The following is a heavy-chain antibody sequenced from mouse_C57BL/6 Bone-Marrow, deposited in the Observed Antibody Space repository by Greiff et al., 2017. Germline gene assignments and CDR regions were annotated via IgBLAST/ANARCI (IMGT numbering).Heavy chain of an antibody. CDR3: ARYGGQLRLRYFDV. V-gene: IGHV1-81*01. D-gene: IGHD3-2*02. CDR1: GYTFTSYG. CDR2: IYPRSGNT. J-gene: IGHJ1*03. Sequence: QVHVKQSGAELARPGASVKLSCKASGYTFTSYGISWVKQRTGQGLEWIGEIYPRSGNTYYNEKFKGKATLTADKSSSTAYMELRSLTSEDSAVYFCARYGGQLRLRYFDVWGTGTTVTVSS.